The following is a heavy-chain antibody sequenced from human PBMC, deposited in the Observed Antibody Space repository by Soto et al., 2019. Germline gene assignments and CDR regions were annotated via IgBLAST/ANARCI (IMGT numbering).Heavy chain of an antibody. CDR1: GGSFSGYY. D-gene: IGHD3-9*01. J-gene: IGHJ4*02. Sequence: PSETLSLTCAVYGGSFSGYYWSWIRQPPGKGLEWIGEINHSGSTNYNPSLKSRVTISVDTSKNQFSLKLTSVTAADTAVYYCASKYYDILTAYFQGIDYWGQRTQVTVSS. CDR2: INHSGST. V-gene: IGHV4-34*01. CDR3: ASKYYDILTAYFQGIDY.